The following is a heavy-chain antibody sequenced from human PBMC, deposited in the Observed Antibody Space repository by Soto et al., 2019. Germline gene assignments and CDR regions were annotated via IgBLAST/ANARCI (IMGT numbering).Heavy chain of an antibody. J-gene: IGHJ4*02. CDR1: GFTFSNAW. D-gene: IGHD2-15*01. CDR2: IKSKSAGGTT. CDR3: ARGHRCSAKIFDS. Sequence: EVQLVESGGGLVKPGGSVRLSCAASGFTFSNAWMSWVRQATGKGLEWVGRIKSKSAGGTTEYDAPVKDRFTISRDDSKNTLYLQMNSLKIENTAVYYCARGHRCSAKIFDSWGQGTLVTVSS. V-gene: IGHV3-15*01.